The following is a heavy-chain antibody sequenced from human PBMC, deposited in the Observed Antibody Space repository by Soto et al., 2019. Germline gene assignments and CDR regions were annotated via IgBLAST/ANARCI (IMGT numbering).Heavy chain of an antibody. V-gene: IGHV3-21*01. CDR1: GFTFSSYS. CDR3: ARVVGKGWNCIDY. D-gene: IGHD1-7*01. CDR2: ISSSSSYI. Sequence: WGSLRLCCAASGFTFSSYSMNWVRQAPGKGLEWVSSISSSSSYIYYADSVKGRFTISRDNAKNSLYLQMNSLRAEDTAVYYCARVVGKGWNCIDYWGQGTLVTVSS. J-gene: IGHJ4*02.